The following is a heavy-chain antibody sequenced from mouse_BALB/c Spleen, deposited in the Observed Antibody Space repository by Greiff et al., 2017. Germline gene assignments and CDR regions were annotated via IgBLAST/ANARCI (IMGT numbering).Heavy chain of an antibody. CDR3: ARTITTATYAMDY. J-gene: IGHJ4*01. V-gene: IGHV5-17*02. Sequence: DVKLVESGGGLVQPGGSRKLSCAASGFTFSSFGMHWVRQAPEKGLEWVAYISSGSSNIYYADTVKGRFTISRDNPKNTLFLQMTSLRSEDTAMYYCARTITTATYAMDYWGQGTSVTVSA. CDR1: GFTFSSFG. CDR2: ISSGSSNI. D-gene: IGHD1-2*01.